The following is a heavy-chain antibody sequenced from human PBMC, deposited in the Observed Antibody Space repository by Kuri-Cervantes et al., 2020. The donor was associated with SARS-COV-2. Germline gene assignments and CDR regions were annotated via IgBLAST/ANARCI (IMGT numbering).Heavy chain of an antibody. V-gene: IGHV1-2*02. CDR3: ALGYWGSGYPRCYYYMDV. CDR1: GYTFTGYY. CDR2: INPNSGGT. D-gene: IGHD3-22*01. J-gene: IGHJ6*03. Sequence: ASVKVSCKASGYTFTGYYMHWVRQAPGQGLEWMGWINPNSGGTNYAQKFQGRVTMTRDTSISTAYMELSRLRSDDTAVYYCALGYWGSGYPRCYYYMDVWGKGTTVTVSS.